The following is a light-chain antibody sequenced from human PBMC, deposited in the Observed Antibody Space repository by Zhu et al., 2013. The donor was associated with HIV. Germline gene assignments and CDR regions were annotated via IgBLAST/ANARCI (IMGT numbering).Light chain of an antibody. CDR1: QSVSSN. CDR3: QQYGSSPGWT. Sequence: IVVTQSPATVSVSPGERATLSCRASQSVSSNLAWYQQKPGQAPRLLIYGASSRATGIPDRFSGSGSGTDFTLTISRLEPEDFAVYYCQQYGSSPGWTFGQGTKVEIK. CDR2: GAS. J-gene: IGKJ1*01. V-gene: IGKV3-20*01.